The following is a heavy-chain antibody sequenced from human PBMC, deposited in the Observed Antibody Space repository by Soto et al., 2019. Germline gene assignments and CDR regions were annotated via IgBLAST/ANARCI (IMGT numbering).Heavy chain of an antibody. CDR3: AKERVHWYFDL. CDR1: GFTFNTYG. J-gene: IGHJ2*01. V-gene: IGHV3-30*18. CDR2: ISYDGSHI. Sequence: QVQLVESGGGVVQPGRSLRLSCAASGFTFNTYGMHWIRQAPGKGLEWVAVISYDGSHIYYADSVKGRFNISRDNSKNTLYLQMNSLRVEDTAMYYCAKERVHWYFDLWGHGTLVTVSS.